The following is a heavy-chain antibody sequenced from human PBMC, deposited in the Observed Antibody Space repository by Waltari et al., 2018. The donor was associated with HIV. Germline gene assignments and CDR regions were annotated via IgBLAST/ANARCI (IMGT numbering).Heavy chain of an antibody. Sequence: EVQLVESGGELVQPGRSLRLSCAASGFTFDDHAMHWVRQGPGKVLEWVLCINWNGGTIGYAASVKGRFTVSRDNAKNSLSLQMNSLRADDTAFYYCARDMGSTLTNNFDNWGQGTLVTVSS. J-gene: IGHJ4*02. V-gene: IGHV3-9*01. CDR1: GFTFDDHA. CDR3: ARDMGSTLTNNFDN. CDR2: INWNGGTI. D-gene: IGHD4-4*01.